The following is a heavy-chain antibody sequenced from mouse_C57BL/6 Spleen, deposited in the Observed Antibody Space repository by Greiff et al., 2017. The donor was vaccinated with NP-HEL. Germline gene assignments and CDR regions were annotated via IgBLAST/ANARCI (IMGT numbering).Heavy chain of an antibody. V-gene: IGHV3-6*01. CDR1: GYSITSGYY. Sequence: EVQLQESGPGLVKPSQSLSLTCSVTGYSITSGYYWNWIRQFPGNKLEWMGYISYDGSNNYNPSLKNRISITRDTSKNQFFLKLNSVTTEDTATYYCAREGAYDPYYFDYWGQGTTLTVSS. J-gene: IGHJ2*01. CDR2: ISYDGSN. D-gene: IGHD2-3*01. CDR3: AREGAYDPYYFDY.